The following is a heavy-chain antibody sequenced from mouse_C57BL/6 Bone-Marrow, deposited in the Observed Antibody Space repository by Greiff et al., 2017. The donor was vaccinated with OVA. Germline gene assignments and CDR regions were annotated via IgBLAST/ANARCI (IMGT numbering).Heavy chain of an antibody. J-gene: IGHJ1*03. CDR3: ARSGVMYYGSSYNWYFDV. Sequence: QVQLQQSGAELARPGASVKLSGKDWGGAGTSYVISWVKQRTGQGLEWIGEIYPRSGNTYYNEKFKGKATLTADKSSSTAYMELRSLTSEDSAVYFCARSGVMYYGSSYNWYFDVWGTGTTVTVSS. V-gene: IGHV1-81*01. CDR2: IYPRSGNT. CDR1: GGAGTSYV. D-gene: IGHD1-1*01.